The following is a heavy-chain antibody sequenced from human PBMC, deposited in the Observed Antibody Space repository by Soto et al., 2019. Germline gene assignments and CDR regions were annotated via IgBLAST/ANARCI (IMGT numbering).Heavy chain of an antibody. D-gene: IGHD5-12*01. V-gene: IGHV4-59*01. CDR3: ARVLVATPSDWFDP. CDR1: GGSISSYY. Sequence: QVQLQESGPGLVKPSETLSLTCTVSGGSISSYYWSWIRQPPGKGLEWIGYIYYSGSTNYNPSLKSRVTISVDTSKNQFSLKLSSVTAADTAVYYCARVLVATPSDWFDPWGQGTLVTVSS. J-gene: IGHJ5*02. CDR2: IYYSGST.